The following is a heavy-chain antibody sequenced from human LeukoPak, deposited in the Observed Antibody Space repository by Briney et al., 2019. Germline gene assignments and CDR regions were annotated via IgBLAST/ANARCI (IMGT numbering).Heavy chain of an antibody. CDR1: GYTFTSYY. J-gene: IGHJ6*02. D-gene: IGHD3-3*01. V-gene: IGHV1-46*01. Sequence: ASVKVSCKASGYTFTSYYMHWVRQAPGQGLEWMGIINPSGGSTSYAQKFQGRVTMTRDTSTSTVYMELSSLRSEDTAVYYCARENPITIFGVVRDPRMDAWGQGTTVTVSS. CDR2: INPSGGST. CDR3: ARENPITIFGVVRDPRMDA.